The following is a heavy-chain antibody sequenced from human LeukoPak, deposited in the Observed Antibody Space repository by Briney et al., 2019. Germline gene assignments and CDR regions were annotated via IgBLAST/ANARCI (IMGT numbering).Heavy chain of an antibody. CDR1: GFTFSSCG. CDR2: IGPTGTDR. J-gene: IGHJ4*02. D-gene: IGHD1-14*01. Sequence: GGSLRLSCAASGFTFSSCGFNWVRQAPGKGLEWVSSIGPTGTDRYYADSVRGRFTISRDNDKNSMYLQMDSLRDEDTAVYYCATETIGRHYDYWGQGTLLNVSS. CDR3: ATETIGRHYDY. V-gene: IGHV3-21*01.